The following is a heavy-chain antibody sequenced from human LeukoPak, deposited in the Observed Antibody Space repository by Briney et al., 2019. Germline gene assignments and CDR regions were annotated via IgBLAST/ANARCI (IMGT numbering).Heavy chain of an antibody. Sequence: ASVKVSCKASGYTFTCYYMHWVRRAPGQGLEWMGWINPNSGGTNYAQKFQGRVTMTRDTSISTAYMELSRLRSDDTAVYYCARAYDSSGYCPDYWGQGTLVTVSS. CDR2: INPNSGGT. J-gene: IGHJ4*02. CDR1: GYTFTCYY. D-gene: IGHD3-22*01. V-gene: IGHV1-2*02. CDR3: ARAYDSSGYCPDY.